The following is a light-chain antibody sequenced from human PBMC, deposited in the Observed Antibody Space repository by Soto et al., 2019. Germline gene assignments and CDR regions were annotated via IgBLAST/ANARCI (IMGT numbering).Light chain of an antibody. CDR1: QSISSY. V-gene: IGKV1-39*01. Sequence: DIQMTQSPSSLSASVGDRVTITCRASQSISSYLNWYQHKPGKAPKLLIYAASSLQSGVPSRFSGSGSGTDFTLTINSLQPEDSATYYCQQSYSTLRFTFGPGTKVDIK. CDR2: AAS. CDR3: QQSYSTLRFT. J-gene: IGKJ3*01.